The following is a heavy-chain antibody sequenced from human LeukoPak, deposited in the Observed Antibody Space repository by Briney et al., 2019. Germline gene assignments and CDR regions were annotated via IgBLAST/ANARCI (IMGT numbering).Heavy chain of an antibody. D-gene: IGHD1-1*01. V-gene: IGHV3-30-3*01. CDR2: ISYDGSNK. CDR3: AGDRSRWNDGIDY. Sequence: GGSLRLSCAASGFTFSSYAMHWVRQAPGKGLEWVAVISYDGSNKYYADSVKGRFTISRDNSKNTLYLQMNSLRAEDTAVYYCAGDRSRWNDGIDYWGQGTLVTVSS. J-gene: IGHJ4*02. CDR1: GFTFSSYA.